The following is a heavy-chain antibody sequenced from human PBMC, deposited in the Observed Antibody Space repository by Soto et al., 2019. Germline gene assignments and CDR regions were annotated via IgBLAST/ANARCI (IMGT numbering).Heavy chain of an antibody. D-gene: IGHD5-12*01. Sequence: QMQLVQSGPEVKKPGTSVKVSCKASGFTFTSSAMQWVRQARGQRLEWIGWIVVGSGNTNYAQKFQERVTITREMSTSTAYMELSSLRSEETAVYYCAALEVATWAYGMDVWGQGTTVTVCS. CDR1: GFTFTSSA. J-gene: IGHJ6*02. CDR3: AALEVATWAYGMDV. CDR2: IVVGSGNT. V-gene: IGHV1-58*02.